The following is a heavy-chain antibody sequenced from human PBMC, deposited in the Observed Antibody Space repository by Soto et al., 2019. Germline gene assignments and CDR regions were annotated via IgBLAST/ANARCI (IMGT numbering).Heavy chain of an antibody. CDR1: GGSVNNGSDY. V-gene: IGHV4-61*01. CDR3: ARHGSSSWYLDY. D-gene: IGHD6-13*01. Sequence: SETLSLTCTVSGGSVNNGSDYLSWILQPPGKGLEWIGYIYHSVTTNNNPALKSRFTISLDTSKSQFSLKLSSVTAADTAVYYCARHGSSSWYLDYWGQGTLVTVSS. CDR2: IYHSVTT. J-gene: IGHJ4*02.